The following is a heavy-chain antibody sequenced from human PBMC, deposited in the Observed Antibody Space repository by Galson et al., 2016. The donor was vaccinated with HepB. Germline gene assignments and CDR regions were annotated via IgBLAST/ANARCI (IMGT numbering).Heavy chain of an antibody. V-gene: IGHV3-33*01. CDR2: IWYDVSNK. CDR1: GFTFSSYG. CDR3: ARDSGYCSGGSCYSSTFMDV. Sequence: SLRLSCATSGFTFSSYGMHWVRQAPGKGLEWVAVIWYDVSNKYYTDSVKGRFTISRDNSKKTLYLQMDSLRAEDTAVYYCARDSGYCSGGSCYSSTFMDVWGHGTTVTVS. J-gene: IGHJ6*02. D-gene: IGHD2-15*01.